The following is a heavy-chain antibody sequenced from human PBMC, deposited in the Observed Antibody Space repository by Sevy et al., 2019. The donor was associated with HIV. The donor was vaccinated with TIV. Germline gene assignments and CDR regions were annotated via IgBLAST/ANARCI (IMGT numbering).Heavy chain of an antibody. CDR1: GYTFTSYG. Sequence: ASVKVSCKASGYTFTSYGISWVRQAPGQGLEWMGWISAYNGNTNYPQKLQDRVTMTTDTSTSTAYMELRSLRSDDTAVYYCARDTDTASYYFDYWGEGTLVSVSS. CDR3: ARDTDTASYYFDY. D-gene: IGHD5-18*01. J-gene: IGHJ4*02. V-gene: IGHV1-18*01. CDR2: ISAYNGNT.